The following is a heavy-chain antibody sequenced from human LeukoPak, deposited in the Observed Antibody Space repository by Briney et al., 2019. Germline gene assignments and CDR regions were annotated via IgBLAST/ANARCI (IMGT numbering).Heavy chain of an antibody. D-gene: IGHD6-19*01. CDR1: GFTFSSYW. Sequence: GGSLRLSCAASGFTFSSYWMHWVRQAPGKGLVWVSRISSDGSSTSYADSVKGRFTISRDNAKNTLYLQMNSLRAEDTAVYYCASILGGWYYYYGMDVWGQGTTVTVSS. V-gene: IGHV3-74*01. CDR3: ASILGGWYYYYGMDV. J-gene: IGHJ6*02. CDR2: ISSDGSST.